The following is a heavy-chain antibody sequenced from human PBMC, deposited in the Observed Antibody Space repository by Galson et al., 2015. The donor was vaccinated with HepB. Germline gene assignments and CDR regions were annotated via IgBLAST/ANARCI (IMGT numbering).Heavy chain of an antibody. CDR2: INTNTGNP. V-gene: IGHV7-4-1*02. J-gene: IGHJ4*02. Sequence: SVKVSCKASGYTFTSYAMNWVRQAPGQGLEWMGWINTNTGNPTYAQGFTGRFVFSLDTSVSTAYLQISSLKAEDTAVDYCARDRRRGIAVAGSAAGYWGQGTLVTVSS. CDR3: ARDRRRGIAVAGSAAGY. CDR1: GYTFTSYA. D-gene: IGHD6-19*01.